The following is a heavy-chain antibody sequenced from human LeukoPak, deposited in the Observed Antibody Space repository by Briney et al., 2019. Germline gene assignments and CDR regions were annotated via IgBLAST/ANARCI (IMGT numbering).Heavy chain of an antibody. CDR3: ARSDYYDGSGNYYFDY. J-gene: IGHJ4*02. D-gene: IGHD3-22*01. CDR1: GFTFSSYW. CDR2: IKQGGIEK. Sequence: GGSLRLSCAVSGFTFSSYWMSWVRQAPGKGLEWVANIKQGGIEKNYVDSVKGRFTISRDNAKNSLYLQMNSLRDEDTAVYYCARSDYYDGSGNYYFDYWGQGTLVTVSS. V-gene: IGHV3-7*01.